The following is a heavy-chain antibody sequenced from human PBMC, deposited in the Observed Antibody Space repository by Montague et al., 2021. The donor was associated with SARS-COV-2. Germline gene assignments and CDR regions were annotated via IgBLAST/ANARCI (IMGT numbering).Heavy chain of an antibody. J-gene: IGHJ4*02. D-gene: IGHD3-10*01. CDR1: GFTFKNYA. CDR3: AKDDGSGNYYNGLYEN. Sequence: SLRLSCAASGFTFKNYAMGWVRQAPGKGLEWVSAVSDTGGGTYYADSVKGRFTISRDNGRNSVHLQMISLRAEDTALYYCAKDDGSGNYYNGLYENWGQGTRVTVSS. V-gene: IGHV3-23*01. CDR2: VSDTGGGT.